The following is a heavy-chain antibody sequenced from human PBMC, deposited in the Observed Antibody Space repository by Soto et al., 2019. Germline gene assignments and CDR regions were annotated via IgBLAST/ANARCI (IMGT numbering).Heavy chain of an antibody. V-gene: IGHV3-15*07. Sequence: EVQLVESGGALVEPGGSLTLSCAASGFAFSSAWRNWVRQAPGKGLEWVGRVRSNADGGTADYAAPVRGRSTFSRDDSKNTLFLQMSSLRTEDTAVYYCTTSISGLVTGHWGQGTLVTVSS. D-gene: IGHD3-3*01. CDR2: VRSNADGGTA. CDR1: GFAFSSAW. J-gene: IGHJ4*02. CDR3: TTSISGLVTGH.